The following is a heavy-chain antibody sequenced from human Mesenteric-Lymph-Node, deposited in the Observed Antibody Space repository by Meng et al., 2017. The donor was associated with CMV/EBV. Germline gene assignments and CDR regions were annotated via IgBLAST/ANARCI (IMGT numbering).Heavy chain of an antibody. Sequence: GESLKISCAVSGLSFSTSSMNWVRQAPGKGLEWLSYISGSSSSINYADSVKGRFTISRDNAKNSLYLQMSSLRAEDTAVYYCARDRTYYDFWSGYQNKYYYYGMDVWGQGTTVTVSS. CDR2: ISGSSSSI. D-gene: IGHD3-3*01. CDR1: GLSFSTSS. V-gene: IGHV3-48*04. CDR3: ARDRTYYDFWSGYQNKYYYYGMDV. J-gene: IGHJ6*02.